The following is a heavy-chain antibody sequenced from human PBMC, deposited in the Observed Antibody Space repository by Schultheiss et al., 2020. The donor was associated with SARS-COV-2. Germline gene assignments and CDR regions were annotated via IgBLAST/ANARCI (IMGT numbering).Heavy chain of an antibody. CDR1: GYTFTNYE. CDR3: ARSSISKTDDYYYYGLFV. D-gene: IGHD6-19*01. Sequence: ASVKVSCKASGYTFTNYEINWVRQATGQGLEWMGWVNPNSGGTNYAQKFQGRVTMTRDTSISTAYMELTRLTSDDTAMYYCARSSISKTDDYYYYGLFVWGQGTTVTVSS. V-gene: IGHV1-2*02. CDR2: VNPNSGGT. J-gene: IGHJ6*02.